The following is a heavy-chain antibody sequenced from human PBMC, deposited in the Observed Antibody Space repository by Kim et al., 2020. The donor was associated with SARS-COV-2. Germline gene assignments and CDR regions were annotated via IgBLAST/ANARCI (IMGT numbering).Heavy chain of an antibody. CDR1: GFTFSSYS. J-gene: IGHJ4*02. D-gene: IGHD1-26*01. V-gene: IGHV3-21*01. Sequence: GGSLRLSCAASGFTFSSYSMNWVRQAPGKGLEWVSSISSSSSYIYYADSVKGRFTISRDNAKNSLYLQMNSLRAEDTAVYYCAREISGTYGDFDYWGQGTLVTVSS. CDR2: ISSSSSYI. CDR3: AREISGTYGDFDY.